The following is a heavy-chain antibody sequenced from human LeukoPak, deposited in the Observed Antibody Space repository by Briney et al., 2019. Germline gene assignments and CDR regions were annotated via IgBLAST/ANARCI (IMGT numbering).Heavy chain of an antibody. CDR2: ISSSSSTI. Sequence: GGSLRLSCAASGFTFSSYAMSWVRQAPGKGLEWVPYISSSSSTIYYADSVKGRFTISRDNAKNSLYLQMNSQRAEDTAVYYCARKPSNSGIDYWGQGTLVTVSS. J-gene: IGHJ4*02. CDR1: GFTFSSYA. D-gene: IGHD1-26*01. V-gene: IGHV3-48*01. CDR3: ARKPSNSGIDY.